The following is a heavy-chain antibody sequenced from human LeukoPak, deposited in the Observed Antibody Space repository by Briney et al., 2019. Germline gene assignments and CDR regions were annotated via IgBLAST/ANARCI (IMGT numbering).Heavy chain of an antibody. J-gene: IGHJ4*02. V-gene: IGHV4-38-2*02. CDR2: IYHSGST. Sequence: SETLSLTCTVSGYSISSGYYWGWIRQPPGKGLEWIGSIYHSGSTYYNPSLKSRVTISVDTSKNQFSLRLSSVTAADTAVYYCARGAGGRTIDYWGQGTLVTVSS. CDR3: ARGAGGRTIDY. D-gene: IGHD1/OR15-1a*01. CDR1: GYSISSGYY.